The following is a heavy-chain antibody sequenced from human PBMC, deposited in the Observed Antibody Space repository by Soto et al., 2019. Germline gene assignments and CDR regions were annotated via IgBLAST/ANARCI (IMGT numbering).Heavy chain of an antibody. J-gene: IGHJ4*02. CDR2: IKGKSDGGTT. Sequence: EVHLVESGGGLVKPGGSLRLSCVASGLTFNNAWMTWVRQAPGKGLEWVGRIKGKSDGGTTDYAAPVKGRFTISRDDLKATLYLQRSSLNTEDTAVYYCTTDVELWTKRGLGGVYCGQGTLVTVSS. D-gene: IGHD3-16*01. CDR3: TTDVELWTKRGLGGVY. CDR1: GLTFNNAW. V-gene: IGHV3-15*01.